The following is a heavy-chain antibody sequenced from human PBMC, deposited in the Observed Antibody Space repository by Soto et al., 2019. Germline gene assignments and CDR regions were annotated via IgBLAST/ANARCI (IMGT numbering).Heavy chain of an antibody. CDR1: GGSISSSSYY. J-gene: IGHJ4*02. V-gene: IGHV4-39*01. D-gene: IGHD3-10*01. CDR2: IYYSGST. Sequence: SETLSLTCTVSGGSISSSSYYWGWIRQPPGKGLEWIGSIYYSGSTYYNPSLKSRVTISVDTSKNQFSLKLSSVTAADTAVYYFARSPFVGTMVRGVSNFDYWGQGTLVTVSS. CDR3: ARSPFVGTMVRGVSNFDY.